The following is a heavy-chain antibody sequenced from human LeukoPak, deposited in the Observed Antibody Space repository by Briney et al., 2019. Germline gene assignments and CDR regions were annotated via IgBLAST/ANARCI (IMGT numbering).Heavy chain of an antibody. D-gene: IGHD1-26*01. Sequence: LGGSLRLSCAASGFTFSTYGMHWVRQAPGKGLEWVAVISYGGSNKYYTDSVKGRFTISRDNSKNTLYLQMNSLRAEDTAAYYCARDGSGSNYFFDYWGQGTLVTVSS. CDR3: ARDGSGSNYFFDY. J-gene: IGHJ4*02. CDR2: ISYGGSNK. CDR1: GFTFSTYG. V-gene: IGHV3-30*03.